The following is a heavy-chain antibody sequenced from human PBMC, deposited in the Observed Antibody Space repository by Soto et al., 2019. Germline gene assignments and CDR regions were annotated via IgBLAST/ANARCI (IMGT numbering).Heavy chain of an antibody. Sequence: VGSRSLSCAASGFPFSSYAMHWVRQAPGKGLEWVAVISYDGSNKYYADSVKGRFTISRDNSKNTLYLQMNSLRAEDTAVYYCAREERAPLGYSYGHDSWGKGNMVTVSS. CDR2: ISYDGSNK. D-gene: IGHD5-18*01. CDR1: GFPFSSYA. V-gene: IGHV3-30-3*01. CDR3: AREERAPLGYSYGHDS. J-gene: IGHJ4*02.